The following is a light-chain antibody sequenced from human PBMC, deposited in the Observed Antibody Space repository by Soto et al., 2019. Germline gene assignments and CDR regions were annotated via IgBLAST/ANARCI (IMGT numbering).Light chain of an antibody. J-gene: IGLJ1*01. V-gene: IGLV1-40*01. CDR2: GNT. Sequence: QSVLTQPPSGSGAPGQRVTISCTGSSSNIGAGYDVHWYLQLPGTAPKLLIYGNTNRPSGVPDRFSGSKSGSSASLAITGLQAEDEADYYCQSHDSSLHASVFGPGTKVTVL. CDR1: SSNIGAGYD. CDR3: QSHDSSLHASV.